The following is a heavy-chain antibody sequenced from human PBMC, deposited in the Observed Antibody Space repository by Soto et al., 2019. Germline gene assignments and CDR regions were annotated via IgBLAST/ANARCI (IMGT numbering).Heavy chain of an antibody. V-gene: IGHV2-5*02. CDR3: AHAGDYDLLTFDH. CDR1: GFSLSNARMG. D-gene: IGHD3-22*01. J-gene: IGHJ4*02. Sequence: SGPTLVNPAETLTLTCTVSGFSLSNARMGVSWIRQPPGKALEWLALIYWDDDKRYSPSLKDRLAISKDTSNNQVVLTITNIGPGDSATYFCAHAGDYDLLTFDHWGPGTLVTVSS. CDR2: IYWDDDK.